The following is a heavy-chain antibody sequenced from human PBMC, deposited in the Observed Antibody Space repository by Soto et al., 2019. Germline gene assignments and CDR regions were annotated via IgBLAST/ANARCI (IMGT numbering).Heavy chain of an antibody. J-gene: IGHJ6*02. Sequence: PWGSLRLSCAASGFTFNSYGIHCFRQCPVNGLEWVAFISYDSTKTYYADSVKGRFTISRDNSNSALYVQMNSLTGEDTAVYYCARTRSAWSDSHYYSLDVWGQGTTVTVSS. V-gene: IGHV3-30*03. CDR2: ISYDSTKT. D-gene: IGHD1-26*01. CDR3: ARTRSAWSDSHYYSLDV. CDR1: GFTFNSYG.